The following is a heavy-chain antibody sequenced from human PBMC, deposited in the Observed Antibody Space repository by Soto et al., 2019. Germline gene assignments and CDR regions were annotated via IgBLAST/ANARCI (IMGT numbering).Heavy chain of an antibody. D-gene: IGHD6-13*01. Sequence: SETLSLTCTVSGGSISSYYWSWIRQPPGKGLEWIGYIYYSVSTNYNPSLKSRVTISVDTSKNQFSLKLSSVTAADTAVYYCAGILPGIAAAGTAFDIWGQGTMVTVSS. CDR2: IYYSVST. J-gene: IGHJ3*02. CDR3: AGILPGIAAAGTAFDI. V-gene: IGHV4-59*01. CDR1: GGSISSYY.